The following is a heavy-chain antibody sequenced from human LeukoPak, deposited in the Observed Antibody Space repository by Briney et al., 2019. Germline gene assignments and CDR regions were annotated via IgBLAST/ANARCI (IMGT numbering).Heavy chain of an antibody. Sequence: GGSLRLSCAASGFTFSSYRMNWVRQAPGKGLEWVSSISSSSYIYYADSVKGRFTISRDNAKNSLYLQMNSLRAEDTAVYYCASDYYDSSGYYRDAFDIWGQGTMVTVSS. D-gene: IGHD3-22*01. CDR2: ISSSSYI. CDR3: ASDYYDSSGYYRDAFDI. CDR1: GFTFSSYR. V-gene: IGHV3-21*01. J-gene: IGHJ3*02.